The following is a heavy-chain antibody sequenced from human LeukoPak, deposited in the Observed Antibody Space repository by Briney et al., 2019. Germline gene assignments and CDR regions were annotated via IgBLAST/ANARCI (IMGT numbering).Heavy chain of an antibody. CDR2: IYYSGSI. CDR3: ARLGQGIVGARAFDY. Sequence: SETLSLTCTVSGGSISSSSYYWGWIRQPPGKGLEWIGSIYYSGSIYYNPSLKSRVTISVDTSKNQFSLKLSSVTAADTAVYYCARLGQGIVGARAFDYWGQGTLVTVSS. V-gene: IGHV4-39*01. CDR1: GGSISSSSYY. J-gene: IGHJ4*02. D-gene: IGHD1-26*01.